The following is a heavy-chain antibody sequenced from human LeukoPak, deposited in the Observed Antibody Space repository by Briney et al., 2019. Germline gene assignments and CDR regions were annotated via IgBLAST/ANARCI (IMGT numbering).Heavy chain of an antibody. CDR3: ARAENDGWYSGYFDY. CDR1: GGSISSGGYY. J-gene: IGHJ4*02. D-gene: IGHD6-19*01. CDR2: IYYSGST. Sequence: PSETLSLTCTVSGGSISSGGYYWSWIRQHPGKGLEWIGYIYYSGSTYYNPSFKSRVTISVDTSKNQFSLKLSSVTAADTAVYYCARAENDGWYSGYFDYWGQGTLLTVSS. V-gene: IGHV4-31*03.